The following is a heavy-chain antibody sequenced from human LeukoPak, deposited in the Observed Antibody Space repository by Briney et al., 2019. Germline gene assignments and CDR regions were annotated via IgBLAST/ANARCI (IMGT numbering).Heavy chain of an antibody. CDR3: ARDGARLDI. CDR2: INTNTGNP. D-gene: IGHD4/OR15-4a*01. J-gene: IGHJ3*02. CDR1: GYTFTSYA. Sequence: ASVKVSFKASGYTFTSYAMNWVRQAPGQGLEWMGWINTNTGNPTYAQGFTGRFVFSLDTSVTTAYLQINSLKADDTAVYYCARDGARLDIWGQGTMVTVSS. V-gene: IGHV7-4-1*02.